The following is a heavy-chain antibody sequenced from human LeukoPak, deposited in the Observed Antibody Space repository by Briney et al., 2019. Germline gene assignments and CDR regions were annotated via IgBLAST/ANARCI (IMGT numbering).Heavy chain of an antibody. CDR1: GYTFTSYG. CDR2: ISAYNGNT. CDR3: ARNDYDILTGYGIYVDY. D-gene: IGHD3-9*01. Sequence: GASVKVSCKASGYTFTSYGISWVRQAHGQGHEWMGWISAYNGNTNYAKKIQGRVTMTTDTSTSKAYMQLRSLRSDDTAVYYCARNDYDILTGYGIYVDYWGQGTLVTVSS. V-gene: IGHV1-18*01. J-gene: IGHJ4*02.